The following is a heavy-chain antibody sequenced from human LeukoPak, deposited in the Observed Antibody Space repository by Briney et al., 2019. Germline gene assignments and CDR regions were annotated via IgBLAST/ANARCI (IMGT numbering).Heavy chain of an antibody. CDR2: IKQDGSEK. CDR3: ARGTPYCGGDCASSNDY. Sequence: PGGSLRLSCAASGFTFSSYWMSWVRQAPGKGLEWVANIKQDGSEKYYVDSVKGRFTISRDNVKNSLYVQMNSLRVEDTAVYYCARGTPYCGGDCASSNDYWGQGTLVTVSS. J-gene: IGHJ4*02. V-gene: IGHV3-7*01. CDR1: GFTFSSYW. D-gene: IGHD2-21*02.